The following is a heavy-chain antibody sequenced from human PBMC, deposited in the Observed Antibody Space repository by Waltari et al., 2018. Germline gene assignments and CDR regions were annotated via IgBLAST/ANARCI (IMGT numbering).Heavy chain of an antibody. CDR1: GFTFRSYW. CDR3: ARGGYGGNSEATNY. J-gene: IGHJ4*02. V-gene: IGHV3-7*04. Sequence: EVQLVESGGGLVQPGGSLRLSCAASGFTFRSYWLSWVRQAPGKGREWVANIKQDGSEKYYVDSVKGRFTISRDNAKNSLYLQMNSLRAEDTAVYYCARGGYGGNSEATNYWGQGTLVTVSS. CDR2: IKQDGSEK. D-gene: IGHD4-17*01.